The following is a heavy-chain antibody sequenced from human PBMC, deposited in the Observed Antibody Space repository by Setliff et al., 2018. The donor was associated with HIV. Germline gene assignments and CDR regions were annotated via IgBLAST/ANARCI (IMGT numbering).Heavy chain of an antibody. J-gene: IGHJ5*02. CDR2: IGSYSGYT. Sequence: ASVKVSCKASNYTLINYGVSWVRQAPGQGLEWMGWIGSYSGYTIYAQKFQDRLTMTTDTSTTTASMELRSLRSDDTAVYYCVRGHCNSDKCWYTWFDPWGQGTLV. CDR1: NYTLINYG. V-gene: IGHV1-18*01. CDR3: VRGHCNSDKCWYTWFDP. D-gene: IGHD2-2*01.